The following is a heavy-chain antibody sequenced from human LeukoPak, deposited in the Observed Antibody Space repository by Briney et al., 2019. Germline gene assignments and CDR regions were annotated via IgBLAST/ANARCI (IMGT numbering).Heavy chain of an antibody. CDR1: GFTFSNYA. D-gene: IGHD2-15*01. Sequence: PGGSLRLSCTASGFTFSNYAMHWVRQAPGKGLEWMAVVLYDGNDKYYADSVKGRFTISRDNSKNTLYLQMNSLRVADTAVYYCAKDGAVGYCSDGGCYSHNWFDSWGQGTLVTVSP. CDR3: AKDGAVGYCSDGGCYSHNWFDS. V-gene: IGHV3-30*18. J-gene: IGHJ5*01. CDR2: VLYDGNDK.